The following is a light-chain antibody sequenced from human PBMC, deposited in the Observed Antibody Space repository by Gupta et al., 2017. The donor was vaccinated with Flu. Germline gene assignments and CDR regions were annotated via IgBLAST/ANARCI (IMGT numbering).Light chain of an antibody. V-gene: IGLV1-44*01. CDR3: AAWCNGPNEKV. CDR2: NNN. Sequence: VLTPPPSVSWAPGQRVTISCSGSRCDIRSNTINWFQQFPGTAPKLLIYNNNQRPSGVPDRFSGSRSGSSGSLAINGLQSEDEADYYCAAWCNGPNEKVFATGTKVTVL. CDR1: RCDIRSNT. J-gene: IGLJ1*01.